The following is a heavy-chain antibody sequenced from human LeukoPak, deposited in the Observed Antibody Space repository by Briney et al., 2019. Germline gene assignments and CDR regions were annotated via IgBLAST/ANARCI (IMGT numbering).Heavy chain of an antibody. D-gene: IGHD6-13*01. J-gene: IGHJ6*02. CDR3: ARARYSRSYTGMDV. V-gene: IGHV1-2*02. CDR2: INPNSGGT. CDR1: GYTFTGYY. Sequence: ASVKVSCKASGYTFTGYYMHWVRQAPGQGLEWMGWINPNSGGTNYAQKFQGRVTMTRDTSISTAYMELSRLRSDDTAVYYCARARYSRSYTGMDVWGQGTTVTVSS.